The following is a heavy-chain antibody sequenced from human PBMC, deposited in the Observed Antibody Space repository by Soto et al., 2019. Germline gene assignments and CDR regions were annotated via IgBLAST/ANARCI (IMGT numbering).Heavy chain of an antibody. CDR3: AKARCSTTNCYVPDY. V-gene: IGHV3-23*01. Sequence: EVQLLESGGDLVQPGGSLRLSCAASGFTFSTYTMSWVRQAPGKGLEWVSAISGSGGSPSYADPVQGRFTISRDNPKNTLYLQMNSLRAEDTAMYYCAKARCSTTNCYVPDYWGQGTLVTVSS. D-gene: IGHD2-2*01. J-gene: IGHJ4*02. CDR2: ISGSGGSP. CDR1: GFTFSTYT.